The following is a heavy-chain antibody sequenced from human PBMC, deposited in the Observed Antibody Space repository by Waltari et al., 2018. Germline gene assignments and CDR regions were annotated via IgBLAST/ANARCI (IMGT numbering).Heavy chain of an antibody. V-gene: IGHV3-23*01. CDR3: AKAGYSSNWPNFDS. Sequence: VHLLQSGGGLVQPGGSLRVSCSAAGFTFSRYGLNWVRQAPGKGLEWVSGISGRDSGGKTYYADSVEGRFTISRDNSRNTLYLQINSLRAEDTAVYYCAKAGYSSNWPNFDSWGQGALVTVSS. D-gene: IGHD6-13*01. CDR2: ISGRDSGGKT. J-gene: IGHJ4*02. CDR1: GFTFSRYG.